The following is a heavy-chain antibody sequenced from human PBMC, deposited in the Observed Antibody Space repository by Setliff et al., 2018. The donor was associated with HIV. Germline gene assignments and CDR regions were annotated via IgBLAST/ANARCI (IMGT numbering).Heavy chain of an antibody. V-gene: IGHV4-39*01. CDR2: IYYSGRT. Sequence: PSETLSLTCSVSGGSTSNFYWSWIRQPPGKGLEWIGSIYYSGRTYYNPSLKSRVTTSVEKSKNQFSLKLNSVTAADTAVYYCARWAVTASDYWGQGTLVTVSS. CDR3: ARWAVTASDY. CDR1: GGSTSNFY. J-gene: IGHJ4*02. D-gene: IGHD2-21*02.